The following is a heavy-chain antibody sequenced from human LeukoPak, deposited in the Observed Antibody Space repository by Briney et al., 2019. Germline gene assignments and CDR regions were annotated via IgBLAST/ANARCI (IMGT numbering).Heavy chain of an antibody. V-gene: IGHV3-21*01. CDR1: GFTFSSYS. CDR2: ISSSSSYI. CDR3: ARAPLTASPIDY. J-gene: IGHJ4*02. D-gene: IGHD2-21*02. Sequence: GGSLRLSCAASGFTFSSYSMNWVRQAPGKGLEWVSSISSSSSYIYYADSVKGRFTISRDNAMNSLYLQMNSLRAEDTAVYYCARAPLTASPIDYWGQGTLVTVSS.